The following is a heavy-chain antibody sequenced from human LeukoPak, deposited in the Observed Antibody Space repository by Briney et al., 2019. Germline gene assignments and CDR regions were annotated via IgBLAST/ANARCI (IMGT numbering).Heavy chain of an antibody. Sequence: PGRSLRLSCAASGFTFSSYAMSWVRQAPGKGLVWVSAISGSGGSTYYADSVKGRFTISRDNSKNTLYLQMNSLRAEDTAVYYCAKDTSIAARPGGYWGQGTLVTVSS. CDR2: ISGSGGST. CDR1: GFTFSSYA. J-gene: IGHJ4*02. CDR3: AKDTSIAARPGGY. D-gene: IGHD6-6*01. V-gene: IGHV3-23*01.